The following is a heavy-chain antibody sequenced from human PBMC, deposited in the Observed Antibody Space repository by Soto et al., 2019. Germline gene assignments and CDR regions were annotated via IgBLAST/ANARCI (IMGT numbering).Heavy chain of an antibody. J-gene: IGHJ4*02. CDR2: ISGSGGST. Sequence: LRLSCAASGFTFSSYAMSWVRQAPGKGLEWVSAISGSGGSTYYADSVKGRFTISRDNSKNTLYLQMNSLRAEDTAVYYCAKDDSSSSLFDYWGQGTLVTVSS. CDR1: GFTFSSYA. V-gene: IGHV3-23*01. D-gene: IGHD6-6*01. CDR3: AKDDSSSSLFDY.